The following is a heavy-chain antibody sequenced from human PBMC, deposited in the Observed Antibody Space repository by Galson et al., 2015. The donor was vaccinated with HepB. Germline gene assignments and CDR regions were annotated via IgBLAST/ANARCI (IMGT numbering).Heavy chain of an antibody. J-gene: IGHJ4*02. V-gene: IGHV3-49*04. CDR1: GFTFGDYA. D-gene: IGHD2-21*02. Sequence: SLRLSCAASGFTFGDYAMSWVRQAPGKGLELVAFIKSKAYGGTTEYAASVKGRFTISRDDSKSIAYLQMNSLKTEDTAVYYCARDLEVLTAIPVGGLFYFDYWGQGSLVTVSP. CDR2: IKSKAYGGTT. CDR3: ARDLEVLTAIPVGGLFYFDY.